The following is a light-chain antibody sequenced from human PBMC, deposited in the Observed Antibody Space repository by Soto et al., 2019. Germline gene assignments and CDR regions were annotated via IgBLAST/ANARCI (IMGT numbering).Light chain of an antibody. Sequence: QSVLTQPRSVSGSPGQSVTISCTGTSSDVGGYNYVSWYQQHPGKAPKLMIYDVSKRPSGVPDRFSGSKSGNTASLTISGLQAEDEGDYYCMSYVDSTSTHWVLGGGTQLTVL. CDR2: DVS. CDR1: SSDVGGYNY. CDR3: MSYVDSTSTHWV. J-gene: IGLJ3*02. V-gene: IGLV2-11*01.